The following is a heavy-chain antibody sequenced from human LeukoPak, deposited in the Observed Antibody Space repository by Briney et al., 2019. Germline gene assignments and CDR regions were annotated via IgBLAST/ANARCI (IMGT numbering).Heavy chain of an antibody. CDR1: GFTFSSYW. D-gene: IGHD6-19*01. V-gene: IGHV3-7*01. Sequence: GGSLRLSCAVSGFTFSSYWMSWVRQAPGKGLEWVANIEQDGSEKYYVDSVKGRFTISRDNAKNSLYLQMNSLRAEDTAVYYCARVSVAVSGYFAYWGQGTLVTVSS. CDR3: ARVSVAVSGYFAY. J-gene: IGHJ4*02. CDR2: IEQDGSEK.